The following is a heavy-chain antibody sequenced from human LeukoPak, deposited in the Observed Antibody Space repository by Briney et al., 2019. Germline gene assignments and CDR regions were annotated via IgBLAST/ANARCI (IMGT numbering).Heavy chain of an antibody. J-gene: IGHJ5*02. Sequence: GASVKVSCKASGYTFTSYGISWVRQAPGQGLEWMGWISAYNGNTNYAQKLQGRVTMTTDTSTSTAYMELRSLRSDDTAVYYCARLYSSSWYYWFDPWGQGTLVTVSS. CDR2: ISAYNGNT. D-gene: IGHD6-13*01. V-gene: IGHV1-18*01. CDR3: ARLYSSSWYYWFDP. CDR1: GYTFTSYG.